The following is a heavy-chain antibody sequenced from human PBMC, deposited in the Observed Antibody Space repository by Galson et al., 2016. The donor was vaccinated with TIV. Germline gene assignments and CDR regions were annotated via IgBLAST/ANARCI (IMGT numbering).Heavy chain of an antibody. CDR2: IIPLFGEA. CDR1: GDTFSSFV. D-gene: IGHD5-18*01. CDR3: AKCRNTAMDTYYYYYGLDV. J-gene: IGHJ6*02. V-gene: IGHV1-69*13. Sequence: SVKVSCKASGDTFSSFVISWVRQAPGQGLEWMGGIIPLFGEAHYAQKFQGRVTISADESTGTVYMELSGLRSGDTAMYYCAKCRNTAMDTYYYYYGLDVWGQGTTVTVSS.